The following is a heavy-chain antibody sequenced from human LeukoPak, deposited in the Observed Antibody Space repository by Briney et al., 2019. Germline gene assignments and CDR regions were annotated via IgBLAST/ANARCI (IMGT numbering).Heavy chain of an antibody. Sequence: GGSLRLSCAASGFTFSSYAMSWVRQAPGKGREWVSAISGSGGSTYYADSVKGRFTISRDNSKNTLYLQMNSLRAEDTAVYYCAKVDYDFWSGYPGGPDYWGQGTLITVSS. V-gene: IGHV3-23*01. D-gene: IGHD3-3*01. CDR1: GFTFSSYA. CDR3: AKVDYDFWSGYPGGPDY. CDR2: ISGSGGST. J-gene: IGHJ4*02.